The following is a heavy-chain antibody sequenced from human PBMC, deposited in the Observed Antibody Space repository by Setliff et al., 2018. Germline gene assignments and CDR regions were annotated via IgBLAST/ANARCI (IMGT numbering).Heavy chain of an antibody. V-gene: IGHV4-59*12. CDR3: AREGRSSTRGWYMDA. Sequence: SETLSLTCTLSGGSISTYYWSWIRQPPGKGLEFIGYVYYNGNANYSPSLKSRATISVDTSKNQFSLKLTSMTAADTAVYFCAREGRSSTRGWYMDAWGKGTSVTVSS. D-gene: IGHD2-2*01. J-gene: IGHJ6*03. CDR2: VYYNGNA. CDR1: GGSISTYY.